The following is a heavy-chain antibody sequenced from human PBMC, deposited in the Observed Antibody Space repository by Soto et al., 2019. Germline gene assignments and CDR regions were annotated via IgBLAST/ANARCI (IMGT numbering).Heavy chain of an antibody. Sequence: EVQLLESGGGLVQPGGSLRLSCAASGFTFSSYVMSWVRQAPGKGLEWVSAISGSGGSTYYADSVKGRFTISRDNSKNTLYLQMNSLRAEDTAVYYCAKRGSYDFWSGYSFFDYWGQGTLVTVSS. J-gene: IGHJ4*02. V-gene: IGHV3-23*01. CDR1: GFTFSSYV. CDR2: ISGSGGST. D-gene: IGHD3-3*01. CDR3: AKRGSYDFWSGYSFFDY.